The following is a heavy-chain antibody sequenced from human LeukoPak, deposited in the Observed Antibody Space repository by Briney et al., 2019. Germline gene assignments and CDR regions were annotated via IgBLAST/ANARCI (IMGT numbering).Heavy chain of an antibody. Sequence: ASVRVSCKASGYTFTSYYMHWVRQAPGQGLEWMGIINPSGGSTSYAQKFQGRVTMTRDTSTSTVYMELSSLRAEDTAVYYCARDSGDDNGAPYWGQGTLVTVSS. V-gene: IGHV1-46*01. D-gene: IGHD2-8*01. CDR1: GYTFTSYY. J-gene: IGHJ4*02. CDR2: INPSGGST. CDR3: ARDSGDDNGAPY.